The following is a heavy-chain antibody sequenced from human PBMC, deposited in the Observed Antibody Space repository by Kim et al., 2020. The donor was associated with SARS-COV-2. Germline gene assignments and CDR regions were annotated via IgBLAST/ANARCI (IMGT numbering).Heavy chain of an antibody. J-gene: IGHJ4*02. CDR3: ARNRRVYGDYRVY. V-gene: IGHV4-39*07. CDR1: GGSISSSSYY. CDR2: IYYSGST. D-gene: IGHD4-17*01. Sequence: SETLSLTCTVSGGSISSSSYYWGWIRQPPGKGLEWIGSIYYSGSTYYNPSLKSRVTISVDTSKNQFSLKLSSVTAADTAVYYCARNRRVYGDYRVYWGQG.